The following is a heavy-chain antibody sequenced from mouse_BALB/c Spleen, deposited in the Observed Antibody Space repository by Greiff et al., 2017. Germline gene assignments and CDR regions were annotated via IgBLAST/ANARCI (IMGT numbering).Heavy chain of an antibody. D-gene: IGHD2-3*01. CDR1: GFTFSSYT. V-gene: IGHV5-6-4*01. CDR2: ISSGGSYT. Sequence: EVQRVESGGGLVKPGGSLKLSCAASGFTFSSYTMSWVRQTPEKRLEWVATISSGGSYTYYPDSVKGRFTISRDNAKNTLYLQMSSLKSEDTAMYYCTRDPDGYWFAYWGQGTLVTVSA. CDR3: TRDPDGYWFAY. J-gene: IGHJ3*01.